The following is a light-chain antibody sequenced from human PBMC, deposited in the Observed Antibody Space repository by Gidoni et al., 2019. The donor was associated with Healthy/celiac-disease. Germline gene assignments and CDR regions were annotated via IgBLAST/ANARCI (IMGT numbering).Light chain of an antibody. J-gene: IGKJ2*01. CDR2: GAS. CDR1: QSVSSN. CDR3: QQYNNWHPYT. Sequence: EIVMTQSPATLSVSPGERATLSCRASQSVSSNLAWYQQKPGQAPRPLIYGASTRATGIPARFSGSGSATEFTLTISSLQSEDFAVYYCQQYNNWHPYTFGQGTKLEIK. V-gene: IGKV3-15*01.